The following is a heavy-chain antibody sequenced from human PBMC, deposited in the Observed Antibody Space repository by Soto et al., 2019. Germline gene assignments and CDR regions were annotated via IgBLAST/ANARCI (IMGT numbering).Heavy chain of an antibody. CDR3: ARESEDLTSNFDY. Sequence: WSLRLSCAGSVFTFTRYSMNWFRQAPGKGLEWVSSISSTTNYIYYGDSMKGRFTISRDNAKNSLYLEMNRLRAEDTVVYYCARESEDLTSNFDYWGQGTLVTVSS. CDR2: ISSTTNYI. V-gene: IGHV3-21*06. CDR1: VFTFTRYS. J-gene: IGHJ4*02.